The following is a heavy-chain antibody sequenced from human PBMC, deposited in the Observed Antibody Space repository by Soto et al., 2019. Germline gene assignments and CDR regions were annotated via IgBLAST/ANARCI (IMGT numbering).Heavy chain of an antibody. V-gene: IGHV5-51*01. Sequence: GESLKISCKGSGYSFTSYWIGWVRQMPRKGLEWMGIIYPGDSDTRYSPSFQGQVTISADKSISTAYLQWSSLKASDTATYYCATGVYNRRFVPTPHCSYSIAVWRYATPV. CDR1: GYSFTSYW. D-gene: IGHD1-20*01. CDR3: ATGVYNRRFVPTPHCSYSIAV. J-gene: IGHJ6*02. CDR2: IYPGDSDT.